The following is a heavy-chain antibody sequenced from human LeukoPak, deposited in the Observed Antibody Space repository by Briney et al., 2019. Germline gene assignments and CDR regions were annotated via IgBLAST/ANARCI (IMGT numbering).Heavy chain of an antibody. CDR1: GFAFDEHG. Sequence: GGSLRLSCTASGFAFDEHGMSWVRQVPGKGLEWVSGINWSGGSTGYADPLRGRFAISRDNAKNSLYLQMDSLRAEDTALYYCARAPITSPFYFDYWGQGTLVTVSS. J-gene: IGHJ4*02. CDR3: ARAPITSPFYFDY. CDR2: INWSGGST. V-gene: IGHV3-20*04. D-gene: IGHD2-2*01.